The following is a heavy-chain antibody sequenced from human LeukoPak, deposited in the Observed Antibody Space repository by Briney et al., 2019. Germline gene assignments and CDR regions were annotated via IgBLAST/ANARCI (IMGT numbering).Heavy chain of an antibody. D-gene: IGHD1-26*01. CDR1: GGSFSGYY. CDR2: INHSGST. CDR3: ARAATLDY. Sequence: KTSETLSLTCAVYGGSFSGYYWSWIRQPPGKGLEWIGEINHSGSTNYNPSLKSRVTISVDTSKNQFSLKLSSVTAADTAVYYCARAATLDYWGQGTLVTVSS. J-gene: IGHJ4*02. V-gene: IGHV4-34*01.